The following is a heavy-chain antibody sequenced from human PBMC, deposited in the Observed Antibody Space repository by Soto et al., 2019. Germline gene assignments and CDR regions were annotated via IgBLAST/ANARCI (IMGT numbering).Heavy chain of an antibody. J-gene: IGHJ6*02. Sequence: ASVKVSCKASGYTFTSYSISWVRQAPGQGLEWMGWINVYNGNTKYAQKFQGRVTMTTDTSTSTAYMELRSLRSDDTAVYYCARDLVPAAIVGSYYYYGMDVWGQGTTVIVSS. CDR1: GYTFTSYS. CDR3: ARDLVPAAIVGSYYYYGMDV. CDR2: INVYNGNT. V-gene: IGHV1-18*01. D-gene: IGHD2-2*02.